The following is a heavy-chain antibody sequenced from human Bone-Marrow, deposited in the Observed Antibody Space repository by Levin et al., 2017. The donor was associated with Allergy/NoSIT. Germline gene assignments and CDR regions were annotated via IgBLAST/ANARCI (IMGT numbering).Heavy chain of an antibody. CDR2: ISSSSSYI. CDR1: GFTFSSYS. D-gene: IGHD3-10*01. V-gene: IGHV3-21*01. J-gene: IGHJ4*02. CDR3: ARGLLDPVDY. Sequence: GESLKISCAASGFTFSSYSMNWVRQAPGKGLEWVSSISSSSSYIYYADSVKGRFTISRDNAKNSLYLQMNSLRAEDTAVYYCARGLLDPVDYWGQGTLVTVSS.